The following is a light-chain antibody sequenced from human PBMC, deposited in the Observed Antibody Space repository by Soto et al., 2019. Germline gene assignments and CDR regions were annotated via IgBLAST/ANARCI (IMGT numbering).Light chain of an antibody. J-gene: IGKJ3*01. Sequence: AIQMTQSPSSLSASVGDRVTITCRASQGIRNDLDWFQQKPGKAPKLLIYAASNLQSGVPARFSGSGSGTDFTLTISSLQPEDFATYYCLQKYFYPLTFGPGTKVEIK. CDR3: LQKYFYPLT. CDR1: QGIRND. V-gene: IGKV1-6*01. CDR2: AAS.